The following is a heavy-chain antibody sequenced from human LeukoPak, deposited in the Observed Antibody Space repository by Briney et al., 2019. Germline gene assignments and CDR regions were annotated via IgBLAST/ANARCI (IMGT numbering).Heavy chain of an antibody. CDR1: GFTFSSYW. CDR2: IKQDGSEK. D-gene: IGHD4-23*01. CDR3: ARDLGTVVTLGAFDI. J-gene: IGHJ3*02. Sequence: PGGSLRLSCAASGFTFSSYWMSWVRQAPGKGLEWVANIKQDGSEKYYVDSVKGRFTISRDNAKNSLYLQMNSLRAEDTAVYYCARDLGTVVTLGAFDIWGQGTMVTVSS. V-gene: IGHV3-7*01.